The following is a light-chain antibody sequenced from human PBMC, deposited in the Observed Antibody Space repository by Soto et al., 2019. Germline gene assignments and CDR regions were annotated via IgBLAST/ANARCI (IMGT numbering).Light chain of an antibody. CDR2: GAS. CDR1: QSVSSSY. J-gene: IGKJ4*01. CDR3: KQYGRSPMT. Sequence: DIVLTQSPGTLSVSPGERATLSCRASQSVSSSYLAWYQQKPGQAPRLLIYGASSRATGIPDRFGGSGSGKEFTLTTSRLEPEDFAVYHFKQYGRSPMTFGGGNNVDIX. V-gene: IGKV3-20*01.